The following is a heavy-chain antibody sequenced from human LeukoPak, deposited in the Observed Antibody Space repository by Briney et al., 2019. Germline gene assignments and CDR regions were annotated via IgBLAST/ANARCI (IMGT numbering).Heavy chain of an antibody. CDR3: ARRRSGQLYDN. D-gene: IGHD6-6*01. CDR1: GDSISSYY. Sequence: SETLSLTCTVSGDSISSYYWSWIRQPPGKGLEWIAYTYYSGSTNYNPSLKSRVTISVDTSKNQLSLKLSSVTAADTAVYYCARRRSGQLYDNWGQGTVVTVSS. CDR2: TYYSGST. J-gene: IGHJ4*02. V-gene: IGHV4-59*08.